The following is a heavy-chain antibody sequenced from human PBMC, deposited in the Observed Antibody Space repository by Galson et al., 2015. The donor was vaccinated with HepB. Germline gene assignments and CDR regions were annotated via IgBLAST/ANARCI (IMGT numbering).Heavy chain of an antibody. V-gene: IGHV3-7*01. J-gene: IGHJ4*02. CDR2: IKQDGSET. D-gene: IGHD3-22*01. Sequence: SLRLSCAASGFTFSSHWMIWVRQAPGKGLEWVANIKQDGSETYYVDFVKGRFTMSRDNAKNSLYLQMNSLRAEDTAVYYCARGFYYDGSPYYADYWGQGTLVTVSS. CDR1: GFTFSSHW. CDR3: ARGFYYDGSPYYADY.